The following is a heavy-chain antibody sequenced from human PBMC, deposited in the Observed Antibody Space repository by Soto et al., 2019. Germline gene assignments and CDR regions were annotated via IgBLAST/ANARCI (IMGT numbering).Heavy chain of an antibody. CDR2: ISAYNGNT. CDR3: ATHDYGDYALGN. Sequence: ASVKVSCKASGYTFTSYGISWVRQAPGQGLEWMGWISAYNGNTNYAQKLQGRVTMTTDTSTSTAYMELRSLRSDDTAVYYCATHDYGDYALGNWGQGTLVTVSS. V-gene: IGHV1-18*01. CDR1: GYTFTSYG. D-gene: IGHD4-17*01. J-gene: IGHJ4*02.